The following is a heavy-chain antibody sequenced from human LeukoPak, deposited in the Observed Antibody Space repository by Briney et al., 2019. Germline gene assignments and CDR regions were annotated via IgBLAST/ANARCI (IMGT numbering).Heavy chain of an antibody. Sequence: GGSLRLSCAASGFTFSTYTMNWVRQAPGKGLEWGSAISGRGDSTFYADSVKGQFTISRDNSKSTVYLQMNSLRADDTAVYYCAKERQTGDYFTSDFWGQGTLVTVSS. J-gene: IGHJ4*02. CDR1: GFTFSTYT. CDR2: ISGRGDST. CDR3: AKERQTGDYFTSDF. V-gene: IGHV3-23*01. D-gene: IGHD4-17*01.